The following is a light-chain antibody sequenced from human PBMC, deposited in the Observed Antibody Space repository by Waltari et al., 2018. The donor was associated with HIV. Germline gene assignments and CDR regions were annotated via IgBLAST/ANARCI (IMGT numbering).Light chain of an antibody. CDR2: GNI. J-gene: IGLJ2*01. CDR1: SSNIGAGYD. CDR3: QSYDGSLSGSI. V-gene: IGLV1-40*01. Sequence: QSVFTQPPSVSGAPGQGVTISCTGSSSNIGAGYDVHWYQQLPGTAPKLLINGNINRPSGVSDRFSDFKSGTSASLAITGLQTEDEADYYCQSYDGSLSGSIFGGGTKLTVL.